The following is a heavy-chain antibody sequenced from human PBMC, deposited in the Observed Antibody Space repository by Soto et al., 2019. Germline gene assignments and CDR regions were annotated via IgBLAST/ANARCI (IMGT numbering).Heavy chain of an antibody. CDR2: IYWDDDK. D-gene: IGHD2-21*02. CDR1: GFSLSTSGVG. V-gene: IGHV2-5*02. CDR3: THRQTYCGGNCNSGFDY. J-gene: IGHJ4*02. Sequence: QITLKESGPTLVKPTQTLTLTCTFSGFSLSTSGVGVGWIRQPPGKALERLALIYWDDDKRYSPSLKSRLTITKDTSKNQVVLTMTNMDPVDTATYYCTHRQTYCGGNCNSGFDYWGQGTLVTVSS.